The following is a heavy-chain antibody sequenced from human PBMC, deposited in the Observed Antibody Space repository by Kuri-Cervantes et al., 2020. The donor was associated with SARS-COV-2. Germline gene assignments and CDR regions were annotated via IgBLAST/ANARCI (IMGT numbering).Heavy chain of an antibody. CDR1: GFTFSSYA. J-gene: IGHJ6*02. Sequence: GGSLRLSCAASGFTFSSYAMHWVRQAPGKGLEWVANTNQDGNEKHYADSVKGRFTISRDNAKNSVYLQMNSLRAEDTAVYFCSRDGKTTAVWNYDYYGLDVWGQGTTVTVSS. V-gene: IGHV3-7*01. D-gene: IGHD1/OR15-1a*01. CDR3: SRDGKTTAVWNYDYYGLDV. CDR2: TNQDGNEK.